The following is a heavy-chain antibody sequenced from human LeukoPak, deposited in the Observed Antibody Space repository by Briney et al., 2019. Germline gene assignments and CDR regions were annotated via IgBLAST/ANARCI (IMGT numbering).Heavy chain of an antibody. D-gene: IGHD3-3*01. J-gene: IGHJ4*02. CDR2: IYYSGST. CDR3: ARYYDFWSGLPRAFDY. Sequence: PSETLSLTCTVSGGSISSYYWSWIRQPPGKGLEWIGYIYYSGSTNYNPSLKSRVTISVDTSKNQFSLKLSSVTAADTAVYYCARYYDFWSGLPRAFDYWGQGTLVTVSS. V-gene: IGHV4-59*01. CDR1: GGSISSYY.